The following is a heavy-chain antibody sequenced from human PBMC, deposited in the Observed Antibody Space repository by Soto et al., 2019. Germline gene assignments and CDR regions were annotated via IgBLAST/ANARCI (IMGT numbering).Heavy chain of an antibody. D-gene: IGHD1-7*01. CDR1: GITLSSYG. Sequence: GGSLRLSCVVSGITLSSYGLPWVRQAPGRGVEWVAVISYDGSYTSYADSVKGRFTISRDNSRNTLYLQMYSLRAADTAVYSRATAGLRGTTNYFDLWAQVTLVTVSS. CDR2: ISYDGSYT. CDR3: ATAGLRGTTNYFDL. J-gene: IGHJ5*02. V-gene: IGHV3-30*03.